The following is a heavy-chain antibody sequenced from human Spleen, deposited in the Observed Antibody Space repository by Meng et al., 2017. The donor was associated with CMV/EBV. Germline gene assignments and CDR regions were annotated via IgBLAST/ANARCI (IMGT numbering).Heavy chain of an antibody. CDR1: GFTFSNAW. D-gene: IGHD5-18*01. CDR2: IKSKTDGGTT. CDR3: TTAPGYSYGYNFDY. V-gene: IGHV3-15*01. Sequence: LSLTCAASGFTFSNAWMSWVRQAPGKGLEWVGRIKSKTDGGTTDYAAPVKGRFTISRDDSKNTLYLQMNSLKTEDTAVYYCTTAPGYSYGYNFDYWGQGTLVTVSS. J-gene: IGHJ4*02.